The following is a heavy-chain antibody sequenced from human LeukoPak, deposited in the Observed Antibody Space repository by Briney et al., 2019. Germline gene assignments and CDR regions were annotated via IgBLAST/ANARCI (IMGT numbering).Heavy chain of an antibody. CDR2: IKQDGSEK. CDR3: ARETGDFWSGYYTLRWFDP. V-gene: IGHV3-7*01. Sequence: GGSLRLSCAASGFTFSSYWMSWARQAPGKGLEWVANIKQDGSEKYYVDSVKGRFTISRDNAKNSLYLQMNSLRAEDTAVYYCARETGDFWSGYYTLRWFDPWGQGTLVTVSS. CDR1: GFTFSSYW. D-gene: IGHD3-3*01. J-gene: IGHJ5*02.